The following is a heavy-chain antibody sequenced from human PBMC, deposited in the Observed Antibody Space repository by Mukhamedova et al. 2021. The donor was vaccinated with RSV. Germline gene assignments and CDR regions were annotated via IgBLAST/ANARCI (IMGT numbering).Heavy chain of an antibody. J-gene: IGHJ4*02. CDR3: AKDLGSGSGSYSYFDS. D-gene: IGHD3-10*01. Sequence: VRQAPGKGLEWVSGISWNSGNVDYADSVRGRFTISRDNVKNSLYLQMNSLRPEDTALYYCAKDLGSGSGSYSYFDSWGQGTLVAV. CDR2: ISWNSGNV. V-gene: IGHV3-9*01.